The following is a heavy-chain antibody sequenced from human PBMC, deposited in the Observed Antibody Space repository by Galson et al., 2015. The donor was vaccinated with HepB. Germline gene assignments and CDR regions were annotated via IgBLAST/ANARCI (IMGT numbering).Heavy chain of an antibody. CDR1: YA. J-gene: IGHJ4*02. CDR2: ISYDGSNK. Sequence: YAMHWVRQAPGKGQEWVAVISYDGSNKYYADSVKGRFTISRDNSKNTLYLQMNSLRAEDTALYYCARDLRDGYNWDFDYWGQGTLVTVSS. D-gene: IGHD5-24*01. V-gene: IGHV3-30*04. CDR3: ARDLRDGYNWDFDY.